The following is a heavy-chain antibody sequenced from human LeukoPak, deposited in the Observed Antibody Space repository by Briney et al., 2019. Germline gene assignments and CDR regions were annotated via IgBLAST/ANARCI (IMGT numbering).Heavy chain of an antibody. CDR2: IWYDGSNK. V-gene: IGHV3-33*08. D-gene: IGHD6-13*01. CDR3: ARAHLVAAAGPFDY. J-gene: IGHJ4*02. CDR1: GFTFTTYA. Sequence: GGSLRLSCAASGFTFTTYAMSWVRQAPGKGLEWVAVIWYDGSNKYYADSVKGRFTISRDNSKNTLYLQMNSLRAEDTAVYYCARAHLVAAAGPFDYWGQGTLVTVSS.